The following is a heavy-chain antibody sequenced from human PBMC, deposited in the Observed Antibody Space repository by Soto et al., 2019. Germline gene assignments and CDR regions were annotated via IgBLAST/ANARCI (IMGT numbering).Heavy chain of an antibody. Sequence: VASVKVSCKASGYTFTSYGISWVRQAPGQGLEWMGWISAYNGNTNYAQKLQGRVTMTTDTSTSTAYMELRSLRSDDTAVYYCARGYAGYSYAYYYYYGMDVWGQGTTVTVSS. V-gene: IGHV1-18*01. CDR1: GYTFTSYG. CDR2: ISAYNGNT. D-gene: IGHD5-18*01. CDR3: ARGYAGYSYAYYYYYGMDV. J-gene: IGHJ6*02.